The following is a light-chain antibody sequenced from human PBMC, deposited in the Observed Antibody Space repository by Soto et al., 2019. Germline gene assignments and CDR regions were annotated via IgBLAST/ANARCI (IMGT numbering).Light chain of an antibody. CDR2: EVS. CDR3: NSYASGSTVV. J-gene: IGLJ2*01. V-gene: IGLV2-14*01. Sequence: QSALTQPASVSGSPGQSITISCTGTSSDVGGYNCVSWYQQHPGKAPKLMIYEVSNRPSGVSDRFSGSKSGNTASLTISGLQAEDEADYYCNSYASGSTVVFGGGTKLTVL. CDR1: SSDVGGYNC.